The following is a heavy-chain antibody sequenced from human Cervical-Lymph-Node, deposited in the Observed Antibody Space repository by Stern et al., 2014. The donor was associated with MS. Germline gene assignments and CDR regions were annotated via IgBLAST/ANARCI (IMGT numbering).Heavy chain of an antibody. CDR1: GYTFTSYY. CDR3: AGGHTFDY. J-gene: IGHJ4*02. CDR2: MNPRGGST. Sequence: VQLLESGAEVKKPGASVKVSCKASGYTFTSYYMHWVRQAPGQGLEWMGIMNPRGGSTSYAQKFQGRVTMTRNTSTTTLYMELSGLRSEDTAIYYCAGGHTFDYWGQGTLVTVSS. V-gene: IGHV1-46*01.